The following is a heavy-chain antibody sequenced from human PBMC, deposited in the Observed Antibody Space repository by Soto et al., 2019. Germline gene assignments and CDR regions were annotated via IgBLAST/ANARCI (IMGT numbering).Heavy chain of an antibody. D-gene: IGHD5-12*01. V-gene: IGHV1-2*02. Sequence: GASVKVSCKASGYTFTGYYMHWVRQAPGQGLEWMGWINPNSGGTNYAQKFQGRVTMTRDTSISTAYMELSRLRSDDTAVYYCARLLRRSSQIVATRPRWYGMDVWGQGTTVTVSS. CDR1: GYTFTGYY. CDR3: ARLLRRSSQIVATRPRWYGMDV. CDR2: INPNSGGT. J-gene: IGHJ6*02.